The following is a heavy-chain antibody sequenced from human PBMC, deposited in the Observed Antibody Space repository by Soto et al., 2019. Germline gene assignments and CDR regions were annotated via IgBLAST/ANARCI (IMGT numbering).Heavy chain of an antibody. J-gene: IGHJ4*02. V-gene: IGHV1-18*01. CDR3: ASGYDDDY. D-gene: IGHD5-12*01. CDR2: TSTYNGNT. Sequence: QVQLVQSGAEVKKPGASVKLSCKASGYTFTSYGISWVRQAPGQGREWMGWTSTYNGNTDYAQKRQVRVTIPTDTSTSKASMELRSWRSDDKAVYYCASGYDDDYWGQGTLVSVSS. CDR1: GYTFTSYG.